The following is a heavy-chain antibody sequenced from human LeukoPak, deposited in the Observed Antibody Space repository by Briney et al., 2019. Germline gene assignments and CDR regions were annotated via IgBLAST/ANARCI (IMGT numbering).Heavy chain of an antibody. D-gene: IGHD6-6*01. J-gene: IGHJ3*02. V-gene: IGHV4-38-2*01. CDR1: GYSISSGYY. CDR3: ARSFYSSSSRLGFDI. Sequence: PSETLSLTCAVSGYSISSGYYWGWIRQPPGKGLEWIGSIYHSGSTYYNPSLKSRVTISVDTSKNKFSLKLTSVTVADTAVYYCARSFYSSSSRLGFDIWGQGTMVTVSS. CDR2: IYHSGST.